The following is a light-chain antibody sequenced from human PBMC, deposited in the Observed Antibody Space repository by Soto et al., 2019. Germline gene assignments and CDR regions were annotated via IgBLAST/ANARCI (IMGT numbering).Light chain of an antibody. CDR1: ISNLGSYT. Sequence: QSLLSQSPSASGTPGQRFTMSCSGSISNLGSYTVNWYQQLPGTAPKLLIYSNHQRPSGVPDRFSGSKSGTSASLAISGLQSEDEADYYCAAWDASLNGVVFGGGTKVTVL. J-gene: IGLJ3*02. CDR2: SNH. V-gene: IGLV1-44*01. CDR3: AAWDASLNGVV.